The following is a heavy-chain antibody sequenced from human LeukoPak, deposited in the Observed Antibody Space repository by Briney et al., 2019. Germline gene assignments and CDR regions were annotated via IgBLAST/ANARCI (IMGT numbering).Heavy chain of an antibody. CDR3: ARDAELKGYCSGGSCYSYYYYYMDV. J-gene: IGHJ6*03. D-gene: IGHD2-15*01. CDR1: GFTFSSYS. V-gene: IGHV3-21*01. CDR2: ISSSSYI. Sequence: GGSLRLSCAASGFTFSSYSMNWVHQAPGKGLEWVSSISSSSYIYYADSVKGRFTISRDNAKNSLYLQMNSLRAEDTAVYYCARDAELKGYCSGGSCYSYYYYYMDVWGKGTTVTVSS.